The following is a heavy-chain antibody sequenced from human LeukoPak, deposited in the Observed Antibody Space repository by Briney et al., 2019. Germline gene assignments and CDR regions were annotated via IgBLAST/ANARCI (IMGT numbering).Heavy chain of an antibody. CDR1: GGSISSGSYY. Sequence: SQTLSLTRTVSGGSISSGSYYWSWIRQPAGKGLEWIGRIYTSGSTNYNPSLKSRVTMSVDTSKNQFSLKLSSVTAADTAVYYCAREGGDAFDIWGQGTMVTVSS. CDR3: AREGGDAFDI. CDR2: IYTSGST. J-gene: IGHJ3*02. V-gene: IGHV4-61*02. D-gene: IGHD1-26*01.